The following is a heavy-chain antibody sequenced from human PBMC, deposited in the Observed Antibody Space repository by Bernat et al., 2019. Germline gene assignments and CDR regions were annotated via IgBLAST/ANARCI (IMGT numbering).Heavy chain of an antibody. V-gene: IGHV3-23*04. J-gene: IGHJ4*02. D-gene: IGHD2-15*01. CDR3: AKDLRYCSRGRCSSSCFDY. CDR2: ISDSGGNT. CDR1: GFTFSSYA. Sequence: EVQLVESGGGLVQPGGSLRLSCAASGFTFSSYAMSWVRQAPGKGLEWVSAISDSGGNTYYADSVKGRFTISRDNSKNTLYLQMNSLRAEDTAIYYCAKDLRYCSRGRCSSSCFDYWGQGTMVTVSS.